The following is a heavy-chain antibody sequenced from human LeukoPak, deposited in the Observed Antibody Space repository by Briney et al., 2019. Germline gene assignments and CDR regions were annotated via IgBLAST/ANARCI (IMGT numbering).Heavy chain of an antibody. J-gene: IGHJ5*02. CDR3: ARDLGQYYDTSDNWFDP. D-gene: IGHD3-22*01. CDR2: ITSSSIHT. Sequence: PGESLRLSCAASGFTFITYNMNWVRQAPGKGLEWVSSITSSSIHTFYADSVKGRFTISRDNAKNTLNLQMNSLRAEDTAVYYCARDLGQYYDTSDNWFDPWGQGTLVTVSS. V-gene: IGHV3-21*01. CDR1: GFTFITYN.